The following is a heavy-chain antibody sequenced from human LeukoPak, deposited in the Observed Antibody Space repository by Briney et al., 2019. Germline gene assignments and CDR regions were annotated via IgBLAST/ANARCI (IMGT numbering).Heavy chain of an antibody. CDR3: ASGNSGYFYADY. CDR2: TFSGGST. J-gene: IGHJ4*02. D-gene: IGHD3-22*01. V-gene: IGHV3-53*01. CDR1: GSTVNSNF. Sequence: GGSLRLSCAASGSTVNSNFMNWVRQAPGKGLEWVSVTFSGGSTHYADSVKGRFTISRDNSKNTLYLQMNSLRAEDTAVYYCASGNSGYFYADYWGQGALVTVSS.